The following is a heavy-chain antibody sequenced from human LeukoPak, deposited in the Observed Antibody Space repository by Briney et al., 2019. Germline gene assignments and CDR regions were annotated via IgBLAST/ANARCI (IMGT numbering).Heavy chain of an antibody. V-gene: IGHV1-2*02. CDR3: ARDVSAYYGYYMDV. CDR2: INPNSGGT. D-gene: IGHD3-10*01. Sequence: ASVKVSCKASGYTFTGYYMHWVRQAPGQGLEWMGWINPNSGGTNYAQKFRGRVTMTWDTSISTAYMELSRLRSDDTAVYYCARDVSAYYGYYMDVWGKGTTVTVSS. CDR1: GYTFTGYY. J-gene: IGHJ6*03.